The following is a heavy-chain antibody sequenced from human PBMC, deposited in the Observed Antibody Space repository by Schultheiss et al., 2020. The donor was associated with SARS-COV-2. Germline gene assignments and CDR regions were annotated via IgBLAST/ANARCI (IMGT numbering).Heavy chain of an antibody. CDR1: GYTFTGYY. Sequence: ASVKVSCKASGYTFTGYYMHWVRQAPGQGLEWMGIINPSGGSTSYAQKFQGRVTMTRDTSTSTVYMELSSLRSEDTAVYYCARDHELETDPSRAFDIWGQGTMVTVSS. CDR3: ARDHELETDPSRAFDI. J-gene: IGHJ3*02. CDR2: INPSGGST. V-gene: IGHV1-46*01. D-gene: IGHD1-1*01.